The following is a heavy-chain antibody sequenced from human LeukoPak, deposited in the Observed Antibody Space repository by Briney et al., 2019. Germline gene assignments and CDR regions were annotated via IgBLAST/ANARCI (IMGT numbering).Heavy chain of an antibody. D-gene: IGHD6-19*01. V-gene: IGHV4-31*03. Sequence: SQTLSLTCTVSGGSISSGGYYWSWIRQHPGKGLEWIGYIYYSGSTYYNPSLKSRITISVDTSKNQFSLKLSSVTAADTAVYYCAAPGWRDLFDYWGQGTLVTVSS. CDR3: AAPGWRDLFDY. CDR2: IYYSGST. J-gene: IGHJ4*02. CDR1: GGSISSGGYY.